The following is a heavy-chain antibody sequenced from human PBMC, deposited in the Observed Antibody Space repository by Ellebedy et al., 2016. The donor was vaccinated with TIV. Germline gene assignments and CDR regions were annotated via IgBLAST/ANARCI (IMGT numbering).Heavy chain of an antibody. D-gene: IGHD6-13*01. V-gene: IGHV4-34*01. Sequence: MPSETLSLTCAVYGGSFSGYYWSWIRQPPGKGLEWIGEIQYSGGTTYNPSLRSLATISGDTSKNQVSLKLSSVTAADTAIYYCARGYSKVLIDSWGQGTLVTVSS. CDR1: GGSFSGYY. CDR3: ARGYSKVLIDS. CDR2: IQYSGGT. J-gene: IGHJ4*02.